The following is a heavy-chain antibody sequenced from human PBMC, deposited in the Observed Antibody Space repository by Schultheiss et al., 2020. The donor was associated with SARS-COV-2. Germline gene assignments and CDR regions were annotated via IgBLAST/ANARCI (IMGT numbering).Heavy chain of an antibody. CDR1: GGSINSGSYY. Sequence: SQTLSLTCTVSGGSINSGSYYWSWIRQPAGKGLEWIGRVYTSGSTNYNPSLKSRVTISVDTSKNQFSLKLSSVTAADTAVYYCARDSRCYDFWSGELCGMDVWGQGTTVTVSS. V-gene: IGHV4-61*02. J-gene: IGHJ6*02. CDR3: ARDSRCYDFWSGELCGMDV. CDR2: VYTSGST. D-gene: IGHD3-3*01.